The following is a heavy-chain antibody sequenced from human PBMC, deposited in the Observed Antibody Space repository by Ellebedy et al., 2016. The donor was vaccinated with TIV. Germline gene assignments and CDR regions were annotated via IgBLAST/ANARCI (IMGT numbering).Heavy chain of an antibody. V-gene: IGHV3-49*03. CDR3: TRDRTSFFPFNFDC. CDR1: GFTFGDYA. CDR2: IRSKAYGGTA. J-gene: IGHJ4*02. D-gene: IGHD2-2*01. Sequence: LSLTCTASGFTFGDYAVSWFRQAPGMGLEWIGFIRSKAYGGTAEYAASVKDRFTVSRDDSKNIAYLQMNSLKTEDTAVYYCTRDRTSFFPFNFDCWGQGTLVTVSS.